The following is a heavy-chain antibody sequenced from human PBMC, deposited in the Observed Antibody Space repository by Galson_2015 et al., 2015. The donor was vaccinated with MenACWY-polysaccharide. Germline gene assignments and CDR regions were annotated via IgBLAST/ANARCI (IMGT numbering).Heavy chain of an antibody. J-gene: IGHJ4*01. CDR2: INPSGGST. V-gene: IGHV1-46*01. D-gene: IGHD6-25*01. CDR3: ARNAATGLDY. CDR1: GYTFTNYY. Sequence: SVKVSCKASGYTFTNYYIHWVRQAPGQGLEWLGFINPSGGSTSYAQKFQGRVTMTRDTSTGTVYVDLSSLRSEDTAVYYCARNAATGLDYWGHATLVTVSS.